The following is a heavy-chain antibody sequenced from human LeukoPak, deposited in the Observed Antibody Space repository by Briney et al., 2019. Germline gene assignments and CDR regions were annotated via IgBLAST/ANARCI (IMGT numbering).Heavy chain of an antibody. V-gene: IGHV3-30*03. J-gene: IGHJ4*02. CDR3: ASSYYDSSGYYDFDY. Sequence: GGSLRLSCAASGFTFSSYGMHWVRQAPGKGLEWVAVISYDGSNKYYADSVKGRFTISRDNSKNTLYLQMNSLGAEDTAVYYCASSYYDSSGYYDFDYWGQGTLVTVSS. CDR2: ISYDGSNK. D-gene: IGHD3-22*01. CDR1: GFTFSSYG.